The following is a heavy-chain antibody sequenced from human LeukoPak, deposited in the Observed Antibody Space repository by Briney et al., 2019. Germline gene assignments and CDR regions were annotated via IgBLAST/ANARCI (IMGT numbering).Heavy chain of an antibody. CDR1: GFTFSSYA. CDR2: ISGSGGST. D-gene: IGHD2-15*01. Sequence: PGGSLRLPCAASGFTFSSYAMSWVRQAPGKGLEWVSAISGSGGSTYYADSVKGRFTISRDNSKNTLYLQMNSLRAEDTAIYYCAKATVTSCIGAFCYPFDSWGQGTLVTVSS. CDR3: AKATVTSCIGAFCYPFDS. V-gene: IGHV3-23*01. J-gene: IGHJ4*02.